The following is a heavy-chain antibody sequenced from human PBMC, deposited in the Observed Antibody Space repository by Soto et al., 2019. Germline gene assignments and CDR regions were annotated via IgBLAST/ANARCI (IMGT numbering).Heavy chain of an antibody. CDR2: IKRKFDGGTA. J-gene: IGHJ4*02. CDR1: GFTFSDAW. CDR3: TAGDIALVPAAFGLDF. Sequence: GGSLRLSCAVSGFTFSDAWMNWVRQAPGKGLEWVGRIKRKFDGGTADYAAPVKGRFTISRDDSENTLYLQMSSLKTEDTAVYYCTAGDIALVPAAFGLDFWGQGTLVTVSS. V-gene: IGHV3-15*07. D-gene: IGHD2-2*01.